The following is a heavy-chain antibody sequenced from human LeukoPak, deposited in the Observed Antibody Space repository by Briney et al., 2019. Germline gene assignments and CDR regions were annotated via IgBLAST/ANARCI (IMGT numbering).Heavy chain of an antibody. CDR2: VSACNGNR. CDR3: ARRSSPDSQASCTGGNCYYYYFDY. Sequence: ASVKVSCNASGYTFTIYGISWVRHAPGQGLELMGWVSACNGNRNYAQNVQGRVTMTTDTSTSTAYIELRSLRSDDTAVYYCARRSSPDSQASCTGGNCYYYYFDYWGQGTPVTVSS. D-gene: IGHD2-15*01. CDR1: GYTFTIYG. V-gene: IGHV1-18*01. J-gene: IGHJ4*02.